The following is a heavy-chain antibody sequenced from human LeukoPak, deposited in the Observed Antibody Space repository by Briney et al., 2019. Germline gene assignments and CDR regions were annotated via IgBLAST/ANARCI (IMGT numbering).Heavy chain of an antibody. V-gene: IGHV3-53*01. J-gene: IGHJ4*02. Sequence: GGSLRLSCAASGFTFSSYEMNWVRQAPGKGLEWVSVIYTGGGTDHADSVKGRFTISRDNSKNTLSLQMNSLRADDTAIYYCTRSGYRHPYHFESWGQGTLVIVSS. CDR2: IYTGGGT. CDR1: GFTFSSYE. D-gene: IGHD3-22*01. CDR3: TRSGYRHPYHFES.